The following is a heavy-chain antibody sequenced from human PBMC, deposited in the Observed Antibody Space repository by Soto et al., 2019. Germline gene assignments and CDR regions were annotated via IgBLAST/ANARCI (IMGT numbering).Heavy chain of an antibody. D-gene: IGHD2-2*01. CDR2: ITDSGDDT. J-gene: IGHJ4*02. CDR3: AKLGSSSWSPHYYFDY. Sequence: GGSLRLSCAASGFTFNNYAMGWVRQAPGKELEWVSAITDSGDDTYYIDSVKGRFTISRDNSKSTLYLQMNSLRAEDTAIYYCAKLGSSSWSPHYYFDYWGQGTLVTVSS. V-gene: IGHV3-23*01. CDR1: GFTFNNYA.